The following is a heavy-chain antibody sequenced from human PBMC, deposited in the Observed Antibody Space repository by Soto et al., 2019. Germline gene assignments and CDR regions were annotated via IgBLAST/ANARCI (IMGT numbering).Heavy chain of an antibody. CDR2: IIPILGIA. CDR3: AGKARGYSGYENFDY. V-gene: IGHV1-69*02. J-gene: IGHJ4*02. CDR1: GGTFSSYT. D-gene: IGHD5-12*01. Sequence: QVQLVQSGAEVKKPGSWVKVSCKASGGTFSSYTISWVRQAPGQGLEWMGRIIPILGIANYAQKFQGRVTITADKSTSTAYMELSSLRSEDTAVYYCAGKARGYSGYENFDYWGQGTLVTVSS.